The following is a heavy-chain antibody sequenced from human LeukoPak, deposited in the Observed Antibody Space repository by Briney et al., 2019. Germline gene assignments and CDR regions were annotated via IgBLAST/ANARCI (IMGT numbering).Heavy chain of an antibody. CDR2: FDPEDGET. Sequence: GASVKVSCKVSGYTLTELSMHWVRQAPGKGLEWMGGFDPEDGETIYAQKFQGRVTMTEDTSTDTAYMELSSLRSEDTAVYYCATDFRTPQLWLGDYWGQGTLVTVSS. CDR3: ATDFRTPQLWLGDY. J-gene: IGHJ4*02. V-gene: IGHV1-24*01. D-gene: IGHD5-18*01. CDR1: GYTLTELS.